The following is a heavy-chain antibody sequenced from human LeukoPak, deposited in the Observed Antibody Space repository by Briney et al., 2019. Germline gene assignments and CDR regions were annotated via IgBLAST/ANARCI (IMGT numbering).Heavy chain of an antibody. V-gene: IGHV3-53*01. CDR2: IYSTRTT. J-gene: IGHJ3*02. CDR3: ARDRDSGYDDDAFDI. Sequence: GGSLRLSCAASGFTVSSNYMSWVRQAPGKGLEWVSVIYSTRTTYYADSVKGRFTISRDNSKNTVYLQMNSLRADDTAVYYCARDRDSGYDDDAFDIWGQGTMVSVSS. CDR1: GFTVSSNY. D-gene: IGHD5-12*01.